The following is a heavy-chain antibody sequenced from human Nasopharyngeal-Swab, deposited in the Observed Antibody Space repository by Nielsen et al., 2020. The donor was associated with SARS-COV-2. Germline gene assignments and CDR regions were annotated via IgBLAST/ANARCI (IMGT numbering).Heavy chain of an antibody. V-gene: IGHV3-74*01. Sequence: GESLKISCAASGFTFSSYWMHWVRQAPGKGLVWVSRINSDGSSTSYADSVKGRFTISRDNAKNTLYLQMNSLRAEDTAVYYCARVGYSSSPGGWFGPWGQGTLVTVSS. D-gene: IGHD6-6*01. J-gene: IGHJ5*02. CDR3: ARVGYSSSPGGWFGP. CDR2: INSDGSST. CDR1: GFTFSSYW.